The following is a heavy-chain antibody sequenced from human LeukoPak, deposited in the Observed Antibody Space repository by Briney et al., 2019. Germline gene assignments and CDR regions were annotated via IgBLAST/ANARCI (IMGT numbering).Heavy chain of an antibody. CDR1: GFTFSDYD. CDR3: AGEAGNPYFDY. D-gene: IGHD2/OR15-2a*01. V-gene: IGHV3-11*06. J-gene: IGHJ4*02. Sequence: GGSLRLSCVDSGFTFSDYDMSWIRQAPGKGREWVSYISKRSSYTKYADSVKGRFTISRDNAKNSLYLQMNSLRAEDTAVYYCAGEAGNPYFDYWGQGTLVTVSS. CDR2: ISKRSSYT.